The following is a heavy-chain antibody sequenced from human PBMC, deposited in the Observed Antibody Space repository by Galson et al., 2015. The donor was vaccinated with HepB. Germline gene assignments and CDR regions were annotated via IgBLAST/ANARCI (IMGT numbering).Heavy chain of an antibody. CDR2: INPSGGRT. J-gene: IGHJ4*02. Sequence: SVKVSCKACEYTFTRYYIHWVRQAPGKGLGWMGIINPSGGRTSYAQKFQGRVTMTRDTTTGTVYMELRSLRYEDTAVYYCARGFWSGYYTPYSAMAFDYWGQGTLVTVSS. V-gene: IGHV1-46*03. D-gene: IGHD3-3*01. CDR3: ARGFWSGYYTPYSAMAFDY. CDR1: EYTFTRYY.